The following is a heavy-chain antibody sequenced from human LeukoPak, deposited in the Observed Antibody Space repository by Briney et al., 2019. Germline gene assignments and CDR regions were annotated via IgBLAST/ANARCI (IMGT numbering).Heavy chain of an antibody. CDR1: GGTFSSYA. CDR2: IIPIFGTA. J-gene: IGHJ4*02. CDR3: ARDLSSGYYENFDY. Sequence: ASVKVSCKASGGTFSSYAISWVRQAPGQGLEWMGGIIPIFGTANYAQKFQGRVTITADESTSTAYMELSSLRSEGTAVYYCARDLSSGYYENFDYWGQGTLVTVSS. D-gene: IGHD3-22*01. V-gene: IGHV1-69*01.